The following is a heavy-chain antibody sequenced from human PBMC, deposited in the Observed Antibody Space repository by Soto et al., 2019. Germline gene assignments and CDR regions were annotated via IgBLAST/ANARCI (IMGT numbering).Heavy chain of an antibody. CDR3: AHRGGATVGLYYFDY. J-gene: IGHJ4*01. CDR2: IYWHDDK. Sequence: SGPALVNRTQTLTLTCTFSGFSLSTTGVGVSWIRQPPGKALEWLALIYWHDDKRYSPSLKSRLTITKDTSKNQVVLTMTNVDPVDTATYYCAHRGGATVGLYYFDYWGQGALVTVSS. D-gene: IGHD3-16*01. CDR1: GFSLSTTGVG. V-gene: IGHV2-5*01.